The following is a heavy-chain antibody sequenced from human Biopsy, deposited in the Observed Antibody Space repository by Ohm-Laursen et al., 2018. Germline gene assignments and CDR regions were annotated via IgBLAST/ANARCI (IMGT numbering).Heavy chain of an antibody. V-gene: IGHV4-61*01. D-gene: IGHD4-11*01. CDR1: GGSISNNNYY. Sequence: SDTLSLTCPVSGGSISNNNYYWGWICQPPGKGLEWIGHIYYSVMTNYNPSLQSRVSISVDTSRNQVSLTLSSVTAADTAVYYCARDSGILNYGNFKYYHYYGMDVWGQGTKVTVSS. J-gene: IGHJ6*02. CDR2: IYYSVMT. CDR3: ARDSGILNYGNFKYYHYYGMDV.